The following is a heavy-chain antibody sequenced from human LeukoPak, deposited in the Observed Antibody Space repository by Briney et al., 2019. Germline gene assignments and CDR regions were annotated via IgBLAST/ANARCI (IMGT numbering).Heavy chain of an antibody. CDR3: ARGPDYYGSGSYELVY. Sequence: GASVKVSCKASGYTFTGYYMHWVRQAPGQGLEWMGWINPNSGGTNYAQKFQGRVTMTRDTSISTAYMELSRLRSDDTAVYYCARGPDYYGSGSYELVYWGQGTLVTVSS. J-gene: IGHJ4*02. CDR1: GYTFTGYY. D-gene: IGHD3-10*01. V-gene: IGHV1-2*02. CDR2: INPNSGGT.